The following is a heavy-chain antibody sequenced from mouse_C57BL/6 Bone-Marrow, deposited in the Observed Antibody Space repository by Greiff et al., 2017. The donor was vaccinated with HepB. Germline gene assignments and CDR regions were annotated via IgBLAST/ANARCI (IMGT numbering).Heavy chain of an antibody. CDR2: INPYNGGT. D-gene: IGHD1-3*01. CDR3: ARWDILKGEDY. J-gene: IGHJ2*01. V-gene: IGHV1-19*01. Sequence: VQLQQSGPVLVKPGASVKMSCKASGYTFTDYYMNWVKQSHGKSLEWIGVINPYNGGTSYNQKFKGKATLTVDKSSSTAYMELNSLTSEDSAVYYCARWDILKGEDYWGQGTTLTVSS. CDR1: GYTFTDYY.